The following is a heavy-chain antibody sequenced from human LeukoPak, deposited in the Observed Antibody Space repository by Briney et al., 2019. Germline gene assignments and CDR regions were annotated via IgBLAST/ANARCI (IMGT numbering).Heavy chain of an antibody. V-gene: IGHV3-30*02. CDR2: IRYDGSNK. Sequence: GGSLRLSCAASGFTFSSYGMHWVRQAPGKGLEWVAFIRYDGSNKYYADSVKGRFTISRGNSKNTLYLQMNSLRAEDTAVYYCAKERHAPAHFDYWGQGTLVTVSS. J-gene: IGHJ4*02. CDR3: AKERHAPAHFDY. CDR1: GFTFSSYG.